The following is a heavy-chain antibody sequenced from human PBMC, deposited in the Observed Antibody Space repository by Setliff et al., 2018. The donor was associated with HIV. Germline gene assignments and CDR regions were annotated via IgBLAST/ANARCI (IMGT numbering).Heavy chain of an antibody. V-gene: IGHV4-34*01. CDR1: GAPLNGFF. D-gene: IGHD3-10*01. Sequence: SETLSLTCAVYGAPLNGFFWSWVRQRPERGLEWIGEGNHSGTTNYNPSLKRRVTISVDTSKNQFSLRVKSVTAGDTGLYFCARRRGPMVRGVDPAPSFFFDYWGQGTPVTV. CDR2: GNHSGTT. J-gene: IGHJ4*02. CDR3: ARRRGPMVRGVDPAPSFFFDY.